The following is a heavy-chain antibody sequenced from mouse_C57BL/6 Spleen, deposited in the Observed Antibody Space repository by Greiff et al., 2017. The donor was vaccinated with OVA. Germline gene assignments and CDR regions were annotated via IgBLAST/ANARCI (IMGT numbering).Heavy chain of an antibody. CDR2: ISGGGGNT. D-gene: IGHD1-1*01. CDR1: GFTFSSYT. CDR3: ARQDYYGSRGYFDV. Sequence: EVHLVESGGGLVKPGGSLKLSCAASGFTFSSYTMSWVRQTPEKRLEWVATISGGGGNTYYPDSVKGRFTISRDNAKNTLYLQMSSLRSEDTALYYCARQDYYGSRGYFDVWGTGTTVTVSS. V-gene: IGHV5-9*01. J-gene: IGHJ1*03.